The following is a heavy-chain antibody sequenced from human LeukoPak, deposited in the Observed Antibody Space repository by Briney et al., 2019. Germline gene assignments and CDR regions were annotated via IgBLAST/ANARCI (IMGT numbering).Heavy chain of an antibody. CDR3: ARWGEIAAAGDY. D-gene: IGHD6-13*01. V-gene: IGHV4-39*07. CDR2: IYYSGST. CDR1: GGSISSSSYY. J-gene: IGHJ4*02. Sequence: SETLSLTCTVSGGSISSSSYYWGWIRQPPGKGLEWIGSIYYSGSTYYNPSLKSRVTISVDTSKNQFSLKLSSVTAADTAVYYCARWGEIAAAGDYWGQGTLVTVSS.